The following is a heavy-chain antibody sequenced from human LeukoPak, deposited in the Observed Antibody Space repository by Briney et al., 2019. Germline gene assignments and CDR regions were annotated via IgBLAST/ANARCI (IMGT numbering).Heavy chain of an antibody. V-gene: IGHV4-30-4*08. J-gene: IGHJ4*02. CDR1: GGSISSGDYY. CDR3: ARVDGRDGYSPFDY. Sequence: PSQTLSLTCTGSGGSISSGDYYWSWIRQPPGKGLEWIGYIYYSGSTYYNPSLKSRVTISVDTSKNQFSLKLSSVTAADTAVYYCARVDGRDGYSPFDYWGQGTLVTVSS. D-gene: IGHD5-24*01. CDR2: IYYSGST.